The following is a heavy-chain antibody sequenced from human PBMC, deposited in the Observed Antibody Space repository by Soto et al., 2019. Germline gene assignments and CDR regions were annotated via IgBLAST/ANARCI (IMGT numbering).Heavy chain of an antibody. Sequence: GESLQISCKGSGYSFTSHWIGCVRQMPGKGLEWIGIIYPGDSDTRYSPSFQGQVTISADKSISTAYLQWSSLKASDTAMYYCASITYYYDSSGEGYFEYWGKGTLVTVSS. CDR3: ASITYYYDSSGEGYFEY. V-gene: IGHV5-51*01. CDR2: IYPGDSDT. CDR1: GYSFTSHW. D-gene: IGHD3-22*01. J-gene: IGHJ4*02.